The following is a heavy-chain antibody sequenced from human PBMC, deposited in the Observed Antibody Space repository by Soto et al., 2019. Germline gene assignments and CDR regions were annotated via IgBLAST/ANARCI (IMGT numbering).Heavy chain of an antibody. CDR3: ARDGNLGYSDGLDLYYFDY. CDR1: GFTFSSYG. V-gene: IGHV3-33*01. CDR2: IWYGGSNK. J-gene: IGHJ4*02. D-gene: IGHD5-18*01. Sequence: HPGGSLRLSCAASGFTFSSYGMHWVRQAPGKGLEWVAVIWYGGSNKYYADSVKGRFTISRDNSKNTLYLQMNSLRAEDTAVYYCARDGNLGYSDGLDLYYFDYWGQGTLVTVSS.